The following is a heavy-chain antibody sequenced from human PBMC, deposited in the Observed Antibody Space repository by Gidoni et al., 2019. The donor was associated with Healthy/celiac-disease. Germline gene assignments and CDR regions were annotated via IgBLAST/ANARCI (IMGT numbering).Heavy chain of an antibody. V-gene: IGHV4-39*01. CDR2: IYYSEST. CDR3: ARHYGRIGYCSGGSCASFDY. CDR1: GGSISSSTYY. J-gene: IGHJ4*02. D-gene: IGHD2-15*01. Sequence: QLQLQVSGPGLVKPSETLSLTCTVSGGSISSSTYYWGWIRQPPGKGLEWIGSIYYSESTYYNPSLKSRVTISVDTSKNQFALKLSSVTAADTAVYYCARHYGRIGYCSGGSCASFDYWGQGTLVTVSS.